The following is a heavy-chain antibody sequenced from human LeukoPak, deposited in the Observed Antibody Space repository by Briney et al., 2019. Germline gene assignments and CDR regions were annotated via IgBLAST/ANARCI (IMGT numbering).Heavy chain of an antibody. CDR2: ISYDGSNK. Sequence: GGSLRLSCAASGFTFSSYAMHWVRQAPGKGLEWVAVISYDGSNKYYADSVKGRFTISRDNSKNTLYLQMNSLRAEDTAVYYCARDPSHYYGSSGYVHHWGQGTLVTVSS. CDR1: GFTFSSYA. CDR3: ARDPSHYYGSSGYVHH. V-gene: IGHV3-30-3*01. D-gene: IGHD3-22*01. J-gene: IGHJ1*01.